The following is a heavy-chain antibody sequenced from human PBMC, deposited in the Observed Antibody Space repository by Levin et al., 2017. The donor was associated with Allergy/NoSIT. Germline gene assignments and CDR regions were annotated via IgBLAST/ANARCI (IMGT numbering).Heavy chain of an antibody. V-gene: IGHV3-66*01. CDR2: IYSGGST. D-gene: IGHD3-9*01. J-gene: IGHJ6*03. CDR1: GFTVSSNY. CDR3: AREKGHYDILTGYYYYYYMDV. Sequence: GGSLRLSCAASGFTVSSNYMSWVRQAPGKGLEWVSVIYSGGSTYYADSVKGRFTISRDNSKNTLYLQMNSLRAEDTAVYYCAREKGHYDILTGYYYYYYMDVWGKGTTVTVSS.